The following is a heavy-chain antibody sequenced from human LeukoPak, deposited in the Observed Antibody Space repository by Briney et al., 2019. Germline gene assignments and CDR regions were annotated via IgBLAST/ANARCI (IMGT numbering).Heavy chain of an antibody. D-gene: IGHD6-19*01. CDR3: ARDLGAASSGWYSLDY. CDR2: ISSSGSTI. CDR1: GFTFSDYY. Sequence: PAGSLTLSCAASGFTFSDYYMSWIRQAPGKGLEWVSYISSSGSTIYYADPVKGRFTIERDNAKNSLYLKMNSLRAEDTAVYYCARDLGAASSGWYSLDYWGQGTLVTVSS. J-gene: IGHJ4*02. V-gene: IGHV3-11*01.